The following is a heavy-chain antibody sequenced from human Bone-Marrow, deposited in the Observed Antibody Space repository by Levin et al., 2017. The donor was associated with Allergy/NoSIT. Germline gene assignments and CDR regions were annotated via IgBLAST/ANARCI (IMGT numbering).Heavy chain of an antibody. Sequence: PGGSLRLSCAVNGGSFSNSYWTWIRQSPGKGLEWIGEINDAGNVNYNPSLERRVTISVDTPKRQFFLSLTSLTAADTAMYYCARGDTVTMVYAFDTWGQGTLVTVSS. D-gene: IGHD2-8*01. CDR1: GGSFSNSY. CDR2: INDAGNV. J-gene: IGHJ4*02. CDR3: ARGDTVTMVYAFDT. V-gene: IGHV4-34*01.